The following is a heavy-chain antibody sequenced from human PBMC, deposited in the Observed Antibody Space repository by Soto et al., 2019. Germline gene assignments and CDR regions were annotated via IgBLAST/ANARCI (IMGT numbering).Heavy chain of an antibody. CDR1: GFTFSSYR. CDR3: AREGTMVRGVIIASAFDI. Sequence: GGSLRLSCAASGFTFSSYRMNWVRQAPGKGLEWVSSISSSSSYIYYADSVKGRFTISRDNAKNSLYLQMNSLRAEDTAVYYCAREGTMVRGVIIASAFDIWGQGTMVTVSS. J-gene: IGHJ3*02. CDR2: ISSSSSYI. D-gene: IGHD3-10*01. V-gene: IGHV3-21*01.